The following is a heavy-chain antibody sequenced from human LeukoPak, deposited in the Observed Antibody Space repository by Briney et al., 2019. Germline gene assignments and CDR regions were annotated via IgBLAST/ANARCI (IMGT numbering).Heavy chain of an antibody. D-gene: IGHD3-16*02. CDR3: ARVWRLGELSLFSLDP. CDR1: GYTFTGYY. V-gene: IGHV1-46*01. Sequence: ASVKVSCKASGYTFTGYYMHWVRQAPGQGLEWMGIINPSGGSTSYAQKFQGRVTMTRDTSTSTVYMELSSLRSEDTAVYYCARVWRLGELSLFSLDPWGQGTLVTVSS. J-gene: IGHJ5*02. CDR2: INPSGGST.